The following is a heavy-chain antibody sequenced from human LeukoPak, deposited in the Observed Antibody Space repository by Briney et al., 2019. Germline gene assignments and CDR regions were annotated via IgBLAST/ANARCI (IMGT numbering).Heavy chain of an antibody. V-gene: IGHV1-8*01. D-gene: IGHD1-26*01. CDR2: MNPNSGNT. J-gene: IGHJ4*02. CDR1: GYTFTSYD. Sequence: ASVKVSCKASGYTFTSYDINWVRQATGQALEWMGWMNPNSGNTGYAHKFQGRVTMTRNTSISTAYMELSSLRSEDTAVYYCARGASGSYYEAYYFDYWGQGTLVTVSS. CDR3: ARGASGSYYEAYYFDY.